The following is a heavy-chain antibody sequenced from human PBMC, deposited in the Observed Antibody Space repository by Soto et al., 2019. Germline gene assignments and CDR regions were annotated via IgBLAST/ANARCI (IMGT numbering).Heavy chain of an antibody. CDR1: GGSISSGGHY. Sequence: QVQLQESGPGLVKPSQALSLICTVSGGSISSGGHYWSWIRQHPGKGLEWIGYIYYTGTTYYNPSLRSRLTISVDSSRNQFSLRLSSVTAADTAVYYCAREDETSNYFDYWGQGTLVTVSP. V-gene: IGHV4-31*03. D-gene: IGHD2-2*01. J-gene: IGHJ4*02. CDR2: IYYTGTT. CDR3: AREDETSNYFDY.